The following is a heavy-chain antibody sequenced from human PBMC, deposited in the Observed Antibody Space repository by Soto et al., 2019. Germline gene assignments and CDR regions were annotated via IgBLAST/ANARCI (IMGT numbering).Heavy chain of an antibody. Sequence: ASVKVSCKTSGGTFSSYAISWVRQAPGQGLEWMGGIIPIFGTANYAQKFQGRVTITADESTSTAYMELSSLRSEDTAVYYCERDPTFNIDDIVQGFDPWGQGTLVTVSS. V-gene: IGHV1-69*13. J-gene: IGHJ5*02. CDR1: GGTFSSYA. CDR2: IIPIFGTA. CDR3: ERDPTFNIDDIVQGFDP. D-gene: IGHD2-15*01.